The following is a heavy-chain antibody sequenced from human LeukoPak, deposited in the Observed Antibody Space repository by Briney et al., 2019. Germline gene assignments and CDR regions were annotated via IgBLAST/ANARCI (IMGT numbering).Heavy chain of an antibody. V-gene: IGHV3-30*04. CDR1: GFTFSRYA. D-gene: IGHD2-15*01. CDR3: AKDRIVAYYYYGMDV. Sequence: GGSLRLSCAASGFTFSRYAMHWVRQAPGKGLEWVAVISYDGSNKYYADSVKGRFTISRDNSKNTLYLQMNSLRAEDTAVYYCAKDRIVAYYYYGMDVWGQGTTVTVSS. J-gene: IGHJ6*02. CDR2: ISYDGSNK.